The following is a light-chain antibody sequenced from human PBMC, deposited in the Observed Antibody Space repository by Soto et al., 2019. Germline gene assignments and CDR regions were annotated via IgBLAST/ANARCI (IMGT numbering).Light chain of an antibody. CDR1: QSVSSSY. Sequence: EIVLTQSPGTLSLSPGERATLSCRASQSVSSSYLAWYQQKPGQAPRLLIYAAFRRETGIPDRFSGSGSGTEFTLTISRLEPEDFAVYYCQQYGSSTWTFGQGTKVDIK. CDR3: QQYGSSTWT. CDR2: AAF. V-gene: IGKV3-20*01. J-gene: IGKJ1*01.